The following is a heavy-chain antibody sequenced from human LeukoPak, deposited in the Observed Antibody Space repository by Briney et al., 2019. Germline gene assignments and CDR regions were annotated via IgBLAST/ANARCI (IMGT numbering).Heavy chain of an antibody. CDR3: ARDSGYDFWSGYYGY. J-gene: IGHJ4*02. V-gene: IGHV1-2*02. D-gene: IGHD3-3*01. CDR2: INPNSGGT. Sequence: ASVKVSCKASGYTFAGYYMHWVRQAPGQGLEWMGWINPNSGGTNYAQKFQGRVTMTRDTSISTAYMELSRLRSDDTAVYYCARDSGYDFWSGYYGYWGQGTLVTVSS. CDR1: GYTFAGYY.